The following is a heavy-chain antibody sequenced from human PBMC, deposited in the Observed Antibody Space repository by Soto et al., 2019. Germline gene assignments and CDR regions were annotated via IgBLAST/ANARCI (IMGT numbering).Heavy chain of an antibody. CDR1: GGSISSSTYY. Sequence: QLQLQESGPGLVKPSETLSLTCTVSGGSISSSTYYWGWIRQPPGKGLEWTGSIFYSGSTYYNPSLMSRVTVSVDTSKNQFSLRLSSMTAADTAVYYCARLDPLLWSAFDIWGQGTMVTVSS. CDR3: ARLDPLLWSAFDI. D-gene: IGHD3-10*01. V-gene: IGHV4-39*01. CDR2: IFYSGST. J-gene: IGHJ3*02.